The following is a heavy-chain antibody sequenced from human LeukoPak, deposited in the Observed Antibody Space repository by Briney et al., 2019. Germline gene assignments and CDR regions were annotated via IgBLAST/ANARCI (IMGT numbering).Heavy chain of an antibody. CDR3: ARDLGYCSSTSCRYFDY. D-gene: IGHD2-2*01. J-gene: IGHJ4*02. Sequence: PSETLSLTCTVSGGSISSGGYYWSWIRQHPGKGLEWIGYISYSGSTYYNPSLKSRVTISLDTSKNQFSLKLSSVTAADTAVYYCARDLGYCSSTSCRYFDYWGQGTLVTVRS. V-gene: IGHV4-31*03. CDR1: GGSISSGGYY. CDR2: ISYSGST.